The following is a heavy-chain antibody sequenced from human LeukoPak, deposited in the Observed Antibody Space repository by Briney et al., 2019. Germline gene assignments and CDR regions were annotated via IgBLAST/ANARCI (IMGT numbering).Heavy chain of an antibody. V-gene: IGHV3-7*01. D-gene: IGHD6-19*01. J-gene: IGHJ4*02. CDR1: GFTFSSYW. CDR2: IKQDGSDK. CDR3: ARDGGMTVAGSTWDY. Sequence: GGSLRLSCVASGFTFSSYWMSWVRQAPGKGLEWVANIKQDGSDKYYVDSVKGRFTISRDNAKKSLYLQMNSLRAEDTAVYYCARDGGMTVAGSTWDYWGQGTLVTVSS.